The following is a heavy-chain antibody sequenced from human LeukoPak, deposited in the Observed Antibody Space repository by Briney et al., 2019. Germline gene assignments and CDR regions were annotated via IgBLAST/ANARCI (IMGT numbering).Heavy chain of an antibody. V-gene: IGHV4-59*01. CDR1: GGSIGTFY. Sequence: PSETLSLTCTVSGGSIGTFYWSWIRQPPGKGLEWIGYVYYSGTTNYNPSLKSRLSMSVDTSKNQFPLNLSSVTAADTGVYFCARVDYGTATNWFDPWGQGILVTVSS. J-gene: IGHJ5*02. CDR2: VYYSGTT. CDR3: ARVDYGTATNWFDP. D-gene: IGHD4/OR15-4a*01.